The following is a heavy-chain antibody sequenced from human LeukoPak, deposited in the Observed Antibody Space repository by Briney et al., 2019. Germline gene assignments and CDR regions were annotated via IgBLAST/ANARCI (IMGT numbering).Heavy chain of an antibody. Sequence: SETLSLTCTVSGSSVTSGGFYWSWIRQPPGKGLEWIGYIYHSGSTYYNPSLKSRVTISVDRSKNQFSLKLSSVTAADTAVYYCARDLRTPAVAGHFDYWGQGTLVTVSS. CDR1: GSSVTSGGFY. CDR2: IYHSGST. V-gene: IGHV4-30-2*01. D-gene: IGHD6-19*01. CDR3: ARDLRTPAVAGHFDY. J-gene: IGHJ4*02.